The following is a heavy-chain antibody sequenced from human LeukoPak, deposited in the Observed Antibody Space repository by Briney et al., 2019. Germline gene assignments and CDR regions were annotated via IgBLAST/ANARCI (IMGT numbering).Heavy chain of an antibody. Sequence: ASVKVSCKASGYTFTSYGISWVRQAPGQGLEWMGWISAYNGNTNYAQKLQGRVTMTTDTSTSTAYMELRSLGSDDTAVYYCARNAYCSSTSCYPDYWGQGTLVTVSS. V-gene: IGHV1-18*01. J-gene: IGHJ4*02. CDR1: GYTFTSYG. CDR3: ARNAYCSSTSCYPDY. CDR2: ISAYNGNT. D-gene: IGHD2-2*01.